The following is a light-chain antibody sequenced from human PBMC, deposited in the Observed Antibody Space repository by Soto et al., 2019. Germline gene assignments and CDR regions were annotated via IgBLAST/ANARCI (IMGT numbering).Light chain of an antibody. CDR3: QSYDTSLSGSV. Sequence: QSVLTQTPSVSRAPGQRVTISCTGSSSNIGAGYDVHWYQQLPGTAPKLLIYGNNNRPSGVPDRFSGSKSGTSASLAITGLQADDEADYYCQSYDTSLSGSVFGGGTKLTVL. CDR1: SSNIGAGYD. V-gene: IGLV1-40*01. CDR2: GNN. J-gene: IGLJ2*01.